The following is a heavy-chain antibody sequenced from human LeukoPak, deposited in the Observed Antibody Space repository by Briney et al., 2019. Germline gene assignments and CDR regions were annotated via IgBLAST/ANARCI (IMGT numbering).Heavy chain of an antibody. D-gene: IGHD6-13*01. J-gene: IGHJ4*02. CDR3: AKENIAGGDFFDY. CDR1: GYTFTTYA. CDR2: VNAGNGNT. Sequence: ASVKVSCKASGYTFTTYAIHWVRQAPGQRLEWMGWVNAGNGNTKYSQKFQGRVTITRDTSASTAYMELSSLRSEDTAVYYCAKENIAGGDFFDYWGQGTLVTVSS. V-gene: IGHV1-3*01.